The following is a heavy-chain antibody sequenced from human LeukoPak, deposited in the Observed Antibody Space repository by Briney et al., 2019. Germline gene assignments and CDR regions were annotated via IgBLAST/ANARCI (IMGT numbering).Heavy chain of an antibody. CDR2: IRSKAYGGTT. CDR1: GFTFGDYA. D-gene: IGHD5-24*01. V-gene: IGHV3-49*03. CDR3: ASWGWLQYITGSDY. J-gene: IGHJ4*02. Sequence: GGSLRLSCTASGFTFGDYAMSWFRQAPGKGLEWVGFIRSKAYGGTTEYAASVKGRFTISRDDSKSIAYLQMNSLRAEDTAVYYCASWGWLQYITGSDYWGQGTLVTVSS.